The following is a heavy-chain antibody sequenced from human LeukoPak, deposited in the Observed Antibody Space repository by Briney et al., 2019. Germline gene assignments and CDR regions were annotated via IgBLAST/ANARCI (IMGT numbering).Heavy chain of an antibody. CDR2: IGTAGNT. V-gene: IGHV3-13*01. CDR1: GFTFSNYD. CDR3: ARVRSDSSGWYHVLD. Sequence: GGSLRLSCAASGFTFSNYDMRWVRQGTGKSLEWVSAIGTAGNTAYAGSVQGRFTISRENAKNSLYLQMNSLRAGDTAVYYCARVRSDSSGWYHVLDWGQGTLVTVSS. D-gene: IGHD6-19*01. J-gene: IGHJ4*02.